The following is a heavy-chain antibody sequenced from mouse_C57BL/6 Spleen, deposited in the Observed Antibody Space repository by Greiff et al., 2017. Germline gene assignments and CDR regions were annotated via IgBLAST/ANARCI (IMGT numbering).Heavy chain of an antibody. CDR3: ARRAYYSHYYAMDY. CDR2: IYPGSGNT. Sequence: QVQLQQSGAELVRPGASVKLSCKASGYTFTDYYINWVKQRPGQGLEWIARIYPGSGNTYYNEKFKGKATLTAEKSSRTAYMQLSSLTSEDSAVYFCARRAYYSHYYAMDYWGQGTSVTVSS. CDR1: GYTFTDYY. J-gene: IGHJ4*01. V-gene: IGHV1-76*01. D-gene: IGHD2-12*01.